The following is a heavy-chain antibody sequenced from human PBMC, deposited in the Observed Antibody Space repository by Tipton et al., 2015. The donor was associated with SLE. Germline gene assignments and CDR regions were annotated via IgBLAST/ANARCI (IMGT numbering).Heavy chain of an antibody. J-gene: IGHJ6*02. V-gene: IGHV4-39*07. D-gene: IGHD3-3*02. CDR3: ARDLASYYGVDV. CDR2: VHHTGKT. CDR1: GGSISSILYS. Sequence: TLSLTCAVSGGSISSILYSWSWIRQPPGKGLEWIGSVHHTGKTSYTPSLKSRITMSVDTSKNQFFLRVRSVTAADTAVYYCARDLASYYGVDVWGQGTTVTVSS.